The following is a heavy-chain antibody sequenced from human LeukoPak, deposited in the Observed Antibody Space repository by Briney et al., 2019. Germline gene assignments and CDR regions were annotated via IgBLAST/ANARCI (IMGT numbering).Heavy chain of an antibody. CDR1: GYSFTIYW. Sequence: TGESLKISCKGSGYSFTIYWIGWVRQLPGKGLEWMGIIYPGDSDTRYSPSFQGQVTISADKSVSTAYLQWSSLKASDTAMYYCARRSRYCSSASCYIFDYWGQGTLVTVSS. J-gene: IGHJ4*02. CDR3: ARRSRYCSSASCYIFDY. CDR2: IYPGDSDT. V-gene: IGHV5-51*01. D-gene: IGHD2-2*02.